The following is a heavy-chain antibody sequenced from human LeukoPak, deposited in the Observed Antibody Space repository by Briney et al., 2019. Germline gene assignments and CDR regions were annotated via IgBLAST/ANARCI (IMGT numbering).Heavy chain of an antibody. V-gene: IGHV1-2*02. J-gene: IGHJ4*02. CDR1: GYTFTDCY. CDR3: AGLPRYNWNEPLDC. D-gene: IGHD1-20*01. CDR2: INPNSGGT. Sequence: GASVKVSCKASGYTFTDCYIHWVRQAPGQGLEWMGWINPNSGGTKYAQKFQGRVTMTRDTSINTAYMELSRLTYDDTAVYYCAGLPRYNWNEPLDCWGQGTLVTVSS.